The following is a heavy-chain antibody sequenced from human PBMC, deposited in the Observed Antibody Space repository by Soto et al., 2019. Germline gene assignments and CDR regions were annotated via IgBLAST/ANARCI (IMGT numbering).Heavy chain of an antibody. J-gene: IGHJ5*02. CDR1: GYTFTSYS. D-gene: IGHD2-15*01. CDR2: ISAYNGNT. CDR3: ARDPGSRVGIGWFDP. Sequence: GASVKVSCKASGYTFTSYSISWVRQAPGQGLEWMGWISAYNGNTNYAQKLQGRVTMTTDTSTSTAYMELGSLRSDDTAVYYCARDPGSRVGIGWFDPWGQGTLVTVSS. V-gene: IGHV1-18*01.